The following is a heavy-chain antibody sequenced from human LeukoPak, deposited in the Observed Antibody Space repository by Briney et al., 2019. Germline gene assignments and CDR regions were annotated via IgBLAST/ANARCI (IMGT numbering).Heavy chain of an antibody. CDR2: ISYDGSNK. D-gene: IGHD6-19*01. V-gene: IGHV3-30-3*01. CDR1: GFTFSSYA. CDR3: VRSLGGWSSHFDY. Sequence: GRSLRLSCAASGFTFSSYAMHWVRQAPGKGLEWVSVISYDGSNKYYADSVKGRFTTSRDNSKNTLYLQMNSLRAEDTAVYYCVRSLGGWSSHFDYWGQGTLVIVSS. J-gene: IGHJ4*02.